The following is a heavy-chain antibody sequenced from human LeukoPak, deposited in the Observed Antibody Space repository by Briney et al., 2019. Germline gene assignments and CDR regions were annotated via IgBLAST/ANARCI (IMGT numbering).Heavy chain of an antibody. D-gene: IGHD3-22*01. CDR3: ARYYYDRSVGPFDY. J-gene: IGHJ4*02. Sequence: GESLKISCKGSGYRFSEYWIGWVRQMPGKGLEWMGIIYPDDSDTRCSPSFQGQVTLSADKSINTAYLQWSSLKASDTAMYYCARYYYDRSVGPFDYWGQGTLVTVSS. V-gene: IGHV5-51*01. CDR1: GYRFSEYW. CDR2: IYPDDSDT.